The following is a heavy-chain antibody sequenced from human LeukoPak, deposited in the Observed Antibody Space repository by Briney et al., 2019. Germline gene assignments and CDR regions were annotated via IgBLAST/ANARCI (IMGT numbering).Heavy chain of an antibody. CDR3: ARGGPGRSLTIVPERTKYYMDV. V-gene: IGHV3-21*01. CDR2: FSSSGRYI. J-gene: IGHJ6*03. Sequence: PGGSLRLSYAASGFTLSSYTMNWVRQAPGKGLEWVSSFSSSGRYIYYVDSVKGRFTISRDNAKNSLYLQMNSLRAEDTAVYYCARGGPGRSLTIVPERTKYYMDVWGKGATVTVSS. D-gene: IGHD1-26*01. CDR1: GFTLSSYT.